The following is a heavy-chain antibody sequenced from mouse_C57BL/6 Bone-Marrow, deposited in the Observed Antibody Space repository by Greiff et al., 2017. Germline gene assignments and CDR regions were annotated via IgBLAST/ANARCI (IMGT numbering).Heavy chain of an antibody. D-gene: IGHD4-1*01. CDR2: IYPGDGDT. V-gene: IGHV1-82*01. CDR3: ARPGYYAMDY. CDR1: GYAFSSSW. J-gene: IGHJ4*01. Sequence: VQLQQSGPELVKPGASVKISCKASGYAFSSSWMNWVKQRPGKGLEWIGRIYPGDGDTNYNGKFKGKATLTADKSSSTAYMQRSSLTSEDSAVYFCARPGYYAMDYWGQGTSVTVSS.